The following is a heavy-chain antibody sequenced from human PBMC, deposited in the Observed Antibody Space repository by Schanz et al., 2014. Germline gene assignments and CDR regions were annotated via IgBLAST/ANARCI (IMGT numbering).Heavy chain of an antibody. J-gene: IGHJ4*02. CDR3: AKVREWWPYYFDY. CDR1: GFTFNTSW. D-gene: IGHD2-15*01. CDR2: VSRDGSET. V-gene: IGHV3-74*01. Sequence: EVQLVTSGGDLVQPGGSLRLSCAASGFTFNTSWFHWVRQPPGKGLLWVSRVSRDGSETTYVDSVRGRFTISRDTAKNTVFLQMNSLRAEDTAVYYCAKVREWWPYYFDYWGQGTLVTVSS.